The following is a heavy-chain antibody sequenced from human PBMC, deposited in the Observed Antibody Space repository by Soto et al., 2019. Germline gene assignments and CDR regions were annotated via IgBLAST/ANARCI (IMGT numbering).Heavy chain of an antibody. CDR2: IYSGGAT. J-gene: IGHJ4*02. D-gene: IGHD1-1*01. CDR1: GFTVSNHY. V-gene: IGHV3-66*01. Sequence: ESGGGLVQPGGSLRLSCAASGFTVSNHYMRWVRQAPGKGLERVSLIYSGGATYYADSVKGRFTISRDNSKNTLYLQMNSLIAEDTAVYYCARDGTYNWVGGQGILVTVSS. CDR3: ARDGTYNWV.